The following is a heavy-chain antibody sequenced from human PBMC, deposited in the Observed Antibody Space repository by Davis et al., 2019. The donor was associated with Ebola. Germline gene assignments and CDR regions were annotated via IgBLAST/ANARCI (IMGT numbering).Heavy chain of an antibody. CDR3: AGLRLRYYGMDV. Sequence: ASPTLFCTAPAHTLTSYSTHFARHAPGQGLEWMGLLNPSGGSTRYAQKFQGRVTMTRDTSTSTVYMELSSLRSEDTAVYCGAGLRLRYYGMDVWGQGTTVTVSS. V-gene: IGHV1-46*01. CDR1: AHTLTSYS. CDR2: LNPSGGST. J-gene: IGHJ6*02.